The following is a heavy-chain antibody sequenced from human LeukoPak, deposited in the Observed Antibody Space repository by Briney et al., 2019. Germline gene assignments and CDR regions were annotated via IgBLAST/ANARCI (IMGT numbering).Heavy chain of an antibody. CDR1: GFRFSSYA. CDR2: ISGSGGST. D-gene: IGHD3-9*01. Sequence: GGSLRLSCAASGFRFSSYAMSWVRQAPGKGLEWVSAISGSGGSTYYADSVKGRFTISRDNSKNTLYLQMNSLRAEDTAVYYCAKVSYYDILTANSGAFDIWGQGTMVTVSS. V-gene: IGHV3-23*01. CDR3: AKVSYYDILTANSGAFDI. J-gene: IGHJ3*02.